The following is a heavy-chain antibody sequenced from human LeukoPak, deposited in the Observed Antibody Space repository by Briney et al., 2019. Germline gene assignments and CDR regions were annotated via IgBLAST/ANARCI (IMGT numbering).Heavy chain of an antibody. CDR3: ARAATVTTKFDY. CDR1: GYTFTSYG. J-gene: IGHJ4*02. D-gene: IGHD4-17*01. CDR2: ISAYNGNT. Sequence: ASVKVSCKASGYTFTSYGISWVRQAPGQGLEWMGWISAYNGNTNYAQKLPGRVTMTTDTSTSTAYMELRSLRSDDTAVYYCARAATVTTKFDYWAQGTLVTVSS. V-gene: IGHV1-18*01.